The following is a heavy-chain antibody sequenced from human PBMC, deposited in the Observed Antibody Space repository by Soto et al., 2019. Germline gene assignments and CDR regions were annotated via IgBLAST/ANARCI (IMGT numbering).Heavy chain of an antibody. J-gene: IGHJ5*02. CDR3: VKDSPRDYYGP. CDR1: GFTFSSYA. V-gene: IGHV3-64D*06. D-gene: IGHD3-10*01. Sequence: GGSLRLSCSVSGFTFSSYAMHWVRQAPGKGLEYVSAITSNGGSTYYADSVKGRFTIPRDNSKNTLYLQMSSLRAEDTAVYYCVKDSPRDYYGPWGQGTLVTVSS. CDR2: ITSNGGST.